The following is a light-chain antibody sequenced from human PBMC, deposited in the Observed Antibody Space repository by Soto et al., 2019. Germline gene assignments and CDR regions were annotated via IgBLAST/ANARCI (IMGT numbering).Light chain of an antibody. CDR3: QHYAGGSRIT. CDR1: QSVSSR. V-gene: IGKV3-20*01. Sequence: EIVLTQSPATLSLSPGERATLSCRASQSVSSRLAWYQQKPGQAPRLLISGASSRATGIPDRFSGSGFGTDFTLTISRLEPEDFALYYCQHYAGGSRITFGQGTRLE. CDR2: GAS. J-gene: IGKJ5*01.